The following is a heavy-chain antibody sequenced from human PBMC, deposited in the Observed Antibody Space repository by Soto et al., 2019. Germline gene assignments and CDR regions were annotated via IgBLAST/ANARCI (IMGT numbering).Heavy chain of an antibody. CDR2: ITVNNGTT. CDR1: GYTFNNYG. CDR3: AGDPRGSSSFDP. Sequence: QVQLVQSGPEVKKPGASVKVSCKASGYTFNNYGISWVRQAPGQGLEWMGWITVNNGTTNYAPKLQGRVTMTTDTSTSTAYMEVRGLRSDDTAVSYGAGDPRGSSSFDPWGQGTLVTVSS. J-gene: IGHJ5*02. V-gene: IGHV1-18*01. D-gene: IGHD6-6*01.